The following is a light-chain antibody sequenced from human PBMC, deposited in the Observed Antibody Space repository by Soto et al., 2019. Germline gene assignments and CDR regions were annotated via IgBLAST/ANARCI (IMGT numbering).Light chain of an antibody. CDR2: EGS. CDR3: NSYTSSSTLYV. V-gene: IGLV2-14*02. CDR1: SSDVGSYNL. J-gene: IGLJ1*01. Sequence: QSALTQPASVSGSPGQSITISCTGTSSDVGSYNLVSWYQQHPGKAPKLMIYEGSKRPSGVSNRFFGSKSGNTASLTISGLQAEDEADYFCNSYTSSSTLYVFGTGTKLTVL.